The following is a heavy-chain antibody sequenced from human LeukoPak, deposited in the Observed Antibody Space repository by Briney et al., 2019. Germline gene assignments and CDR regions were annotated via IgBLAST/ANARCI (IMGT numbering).Heavy chain of an antibody. V-gene: IGHV1-18*01. Sequence: ASVKVSCKASGYTFTSYGISWVRQAPGQGLEWVGWISAYNGNTNYAQKLQGRVTMTTDTSTSTAYMELRSLRSDDTAVYYCARRDYDFWSGYSNWFDPWGQGTLVTVSS. CDR3: ARRDYDFWSGYSNWFDP. CDR1: GYTFTSYG. J-gene: IGHJ5*02. D-gene: IGHD3-3*01. CDR2: ISAYNGNT.